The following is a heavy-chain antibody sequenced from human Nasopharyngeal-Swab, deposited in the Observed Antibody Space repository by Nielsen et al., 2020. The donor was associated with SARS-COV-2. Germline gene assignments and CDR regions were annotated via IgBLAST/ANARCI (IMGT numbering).Heavy chain of an antibody. D-gene: IGHD2-2*01. J-gene: IGHJ6*02. CDR3: AREGYCSSSSCSRFYYYYNGMDV. Sequence: ASVKVSCKASGYTFTSYGITWVRQAPGQGLEWMGWISAYNGNTNYGQKLQGRVTMTKDTSTSPAYMELRSLRSDDTAVYYCAREGYCSSSSCSRFYYYYNGMDVWGQGTTVTVSS. CDR2: ISAYNGNT. CDR1: GYTFTSYG. V-gene: IGHV1-18*01.